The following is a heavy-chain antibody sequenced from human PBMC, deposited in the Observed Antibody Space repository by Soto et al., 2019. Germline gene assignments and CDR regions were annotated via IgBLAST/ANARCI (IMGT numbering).Heavy chain of an antibody. CDR3: ARWGSSGYYYYPSYYYYYGMDV. J-gene: IGHJ6*02. V-gene: IGHV3-33*01. CDR2: IWYDGSNK. CDR1: GFAVSSYG. D-gene: IGHD3-22*01. Sequence: SLRHSCAASGFAVSSYGMHWVRQAPGPGLEWVAVIWYDGSNKYYADSVKGRFTISRDNSKNTLYLQMNSLRAEDTAVYYCARWGSSGYYYYPSYYYYYGMDVWGQGTTVTVSS.